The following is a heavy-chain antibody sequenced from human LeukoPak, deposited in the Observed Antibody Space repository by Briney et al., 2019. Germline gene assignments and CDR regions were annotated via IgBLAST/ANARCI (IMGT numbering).Heavy chain of an antibody. Sequence: PGGSLRLSCAASGFTFSSYAMHWVRQAPGKGLEWVALLSYDGSKAYCADSVKGRFTISRDNSKNTLYLQMNSLRPEDTAVYYCARFRTWGDKAFDYWGQGTLVTVSS. D-gene: IGHD2-21*02. CDR3: ARFRTWGDKAFDY. J-gene: IGHJ4*02. V-gene: IGHV3-30-3*01. CDR2: LSYDGSKA. CDR1: GFTFSSYA.